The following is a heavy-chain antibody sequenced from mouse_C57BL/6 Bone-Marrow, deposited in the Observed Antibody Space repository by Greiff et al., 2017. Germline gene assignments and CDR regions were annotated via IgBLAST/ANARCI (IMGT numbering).Heavy chain of an antibody. J-gene: IGHJ1*03. CDR3: AIEKITTVVAKTADWYFDY. CDR2: IHPSSGGT. V-gene: IGHV1-64*01. CDR1: GYTFTSYW. D-gene: IGHD1-1*01. Sequence: QVQLQQPGAELVKPGASVKLSCKASGYTFTSYWMHWVKQRPGQGLEWIGMIHPSSGGTNYNEKFKSKATLTVDKSSSTAYMQLSSLTSKDSAVYYCAIEKITTVVAKTADWYFDYWGTGTTVTVSA.